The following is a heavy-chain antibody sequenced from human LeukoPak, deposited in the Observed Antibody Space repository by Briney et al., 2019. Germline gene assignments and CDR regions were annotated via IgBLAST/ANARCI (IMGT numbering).Heavy chain of an antibody. CDR2: ISSNSDSL. CDR3: ARGYNPSGSRKFDP. V-gene: IGHV3-48*01. Sequence: GGSLRLSCAASGFNFNAYDMNWVRQAPGKGLEWVSYISSNSDSLHYIDSVKGRFTISRDNAKNTLFLQMVSLRPEDTAVYYCARGYNPSGSRKFDPWGQGTLVTVSS. CDR1: GFNFNAYD. D-gene: IGHD1-1*01. J-gene: IGHJ5*02.